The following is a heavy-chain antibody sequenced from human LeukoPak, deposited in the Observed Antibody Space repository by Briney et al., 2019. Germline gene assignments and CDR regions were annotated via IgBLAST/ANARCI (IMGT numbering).Heavy chain of an antibody. CDR1: GFTVSSNY. V-gene: IGHV3-66*01. CDR3: ARDGSAHYNDNTGYRGEFDS. J-gene: IGHJ4*02. Sequence: GGSLRLSCAASGFTVSSNYMSWVRQAPGKGLEWVSVIYSGGSTYYADSVKGRFTISRDNAKNSLYLQMNSLRAKDAAVYYCARDGSAHYNDNTGYRGEFDSWGQGAPVTVSS. CDR2: IYSGGST. D-gene: IGHD3-22*01.